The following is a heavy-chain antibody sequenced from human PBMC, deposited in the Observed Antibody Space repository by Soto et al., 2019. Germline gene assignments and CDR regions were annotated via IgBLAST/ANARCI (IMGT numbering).Heavy chain of an antibody. J-gene: IGHJ3*02. CDR1: GYTFTSYA. Sequence: QVQLVQSGAEVKKPGASVKVSCKASGYTFTSYAMHWVRQAPGQRLEWMGWINAGNGNTKYSQKFQGRVTITRDTSASTAYMELSSLRSEDTAVYYCARRGWTTVTTHASLGAFDIWGQGTMVTVSS. V-gene: IGHV1-3*01. D-gene: IGHD4-17*01. CDR3: ARRGWTTVTTHASLGAFDI. CDR2: INAGNGNT.